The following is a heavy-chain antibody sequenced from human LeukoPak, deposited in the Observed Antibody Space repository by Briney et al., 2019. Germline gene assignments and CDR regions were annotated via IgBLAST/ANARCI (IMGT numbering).Heavy chain of an antibody. V-gene: IGHV3-23*01. CDR2: ISGSGGST. CDR1: GFTFSRYG. D-gene: IGHD3-10*01. Sequence: GGSLRLSCAASGFTFSRYGMSWVRQAPGKGLEWVSAISGSGGSTYYADSVKGRFTISRDNSKNTLYLQMNSLRAEDTAVYYCAKGLLWFGELFYYFDYWGQGTLVTVSS. J-gene: IGHJ4*02. CDR3: AKGLLWFGELFYYFDY.